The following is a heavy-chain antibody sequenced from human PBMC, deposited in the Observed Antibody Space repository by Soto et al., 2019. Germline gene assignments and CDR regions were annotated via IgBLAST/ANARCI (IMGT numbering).Heavy chain of an antibody. D-gene: IGHD6-19*01. J-gene: IGHJ4*02. CDR2: ISGSGGST. Sequence: GGSLRLSCAASGFTFSSYGLSWVRQAPGKGLEWVSAISGSGGSTYYADSVKGRFTISRDNSKKTLYLQMNSLRAEDTAVYYCAKDPRQAVGDYWGQGTLVNVSS. CDR1: GFTFSSYG. V-gene: IGHV3-23*01. CDR3: AKDPRQAVGDY.